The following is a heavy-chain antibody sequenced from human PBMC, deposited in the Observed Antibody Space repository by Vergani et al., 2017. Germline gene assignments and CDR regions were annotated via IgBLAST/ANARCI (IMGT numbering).Heavy chain of an antibody. V-gene: IGHV4-4*07. J-gene: IGHJ3*02. D-gene: IGHD3-22*01. CDR3: ARDGYYYDSSGYYRVSAFDI. CDR1: GGSISSYY. CDR2: IYTSGST. Sequence: QVQLQESGPGLVKPSETLSLTCTVSGGSISSYYWSWIRQPAGKGLEWIGRIYTSGSTNYNPSLKSRVTMSVDTSKNQFSLKLSSVTAADTAVYYCARDGYYYDSSGYYRVSAFDIWGQGTMVTVSS.